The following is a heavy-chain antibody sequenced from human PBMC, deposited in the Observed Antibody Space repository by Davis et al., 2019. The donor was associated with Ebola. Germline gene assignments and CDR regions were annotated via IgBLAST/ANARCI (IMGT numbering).Heavy chain of an antibody. CDR2: ITSASTTI. CDR1: GFTFSPYS. D-gene: IGHD6-19*01. J-gene: IGHJ4*02. Sequence: GESLKISCAASGFTFSPYSMNWVRQAPGKGLEWISYITSASTTIHYADSVKGRFTISRDNAKNSVYLQMNSLSDEDTAVYYCARSVAGFFDHWGQGTLVTVSS. CDR3: ARSVAGFFDH. V-gene: IGHV3-48*02.